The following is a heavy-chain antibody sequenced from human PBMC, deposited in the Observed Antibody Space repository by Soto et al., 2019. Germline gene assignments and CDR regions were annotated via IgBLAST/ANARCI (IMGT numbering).Heavy chain of an antibody. CDR3: ARVFFMEFLLDHDFFSS. D-gene: IGHD1-1*01. CDR1: GYTFTSYG. V-gene: IGHV1-18*04. J-gene: IGHJ5*02. Sequence: CNASGYTFTSYGISWVRQAPGQGLEWMGWISAYNGNTNYAQKLQGRVTMTTDTSTSTAYMELRSLRSDDTAVYYCARVFFMEFLLDHDFFSSCGQGTLV. CDR2: ISAYNGNT.